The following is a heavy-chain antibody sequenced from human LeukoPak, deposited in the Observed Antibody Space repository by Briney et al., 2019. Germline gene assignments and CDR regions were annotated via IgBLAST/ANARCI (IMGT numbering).Heavy chain of an antibody. CDR2: ISGSGGST. CDR3: AILVERWKNFDY. V-gene: IGHV3-23*01. J-gene: IGHJ4*02. CDR1: GFTFSSYA. D-gene: IGHD5-24*01. Sequence: PGGSLRLSCAASGFTFSSYAMSWVREAPEKGLEWVSAISGSGGSTYSADSVKGRFTISRDNSKNTLYLQMNSLRAEDTAVYYCAILVERWKNFDYWGQGTLVTVSS.